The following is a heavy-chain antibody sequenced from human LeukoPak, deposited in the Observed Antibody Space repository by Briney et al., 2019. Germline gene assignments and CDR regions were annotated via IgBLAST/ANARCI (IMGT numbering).Heavy chain of an antibody. CDR3: ARYGDGYNFFQAFIEPFDY. Sequence: KFGESLKISCKGSGYSFTSYWIGWVRQMPRKGLEWMGVIYPGDSDTRYSPSFQGQVTISADKSISTAYLQWSSLKASDTAMYYCARYGDGYNFFQAFIEPFDYWGQGTLVTVSS. CDR1: GYSFTSYW. V-gene: IGHV5-51*01. CDR2: IYPGDSDT. D-gene: IGHD5-24*01. J-gene: IGHJ4*02.